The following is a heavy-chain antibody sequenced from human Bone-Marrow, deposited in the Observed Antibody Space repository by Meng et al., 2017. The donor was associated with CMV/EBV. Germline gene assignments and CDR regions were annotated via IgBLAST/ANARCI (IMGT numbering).Heavy chain of an antibody. V-gene: IGHV3-30*04. Sequence: GESLKISCTASGFTFANYEMNWVRQAPGKGLEWVAVISFDGTNKYYADSVKGRFTISRDNSKNRLYLQMNSLTPEDTAVYYCARDLYDYESSGYFDHWGLGRLVTVSS. D-gene: IGHD3-22*01. CDR1: GFTFANYE. CDR2: ISFDGTNK. CDR3: ARDLYDYESSGYFDH. J-gene: IGHJ4*02.